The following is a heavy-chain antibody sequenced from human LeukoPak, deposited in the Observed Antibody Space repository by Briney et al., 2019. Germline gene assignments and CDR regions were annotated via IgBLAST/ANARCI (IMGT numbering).Heavy chain of an antibody. D-gene: IGHD6-6*01. V-gene: IGHV1-8*01. CDR3: ARGIKYSSRRNYFDY. CDR1: GYTFTSYD. J-gene: IGHJ4*02. CDR2: MNPNSGNT. Sequence: ASVKVSCKASGYTFTSYDINWVRQATGQGLEWMGWMNPNSGNTGYAKRFQGRVTMTRNTSISTAYMELNSLRSEDTAVYYCARGIKYSSRRNYFDYWGQGTLVTVSS.